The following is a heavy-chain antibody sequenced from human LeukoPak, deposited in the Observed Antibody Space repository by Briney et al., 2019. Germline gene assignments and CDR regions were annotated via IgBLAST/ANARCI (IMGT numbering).Heavy chain of an antibody. CDR1: GFTLSKHW. J-gene: IGHJ4*02. V-gene: IGHV3-7*01. Sequence: GGSLRLSCAASGFTLSKHWMTWVRQAPGKGLECVAIIKQDGSEKYYVNSVKGRFTTSRDNAKNSLYLQMNSLRVEDTAVYYCGREWAVDFWGQGTLVTVSS. CDR3: GREWAVDF. CDR2: IKQDGSEK.